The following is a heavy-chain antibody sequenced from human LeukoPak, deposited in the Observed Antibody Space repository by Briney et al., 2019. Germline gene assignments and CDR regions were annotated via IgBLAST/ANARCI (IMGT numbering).Heavy chain of an antibody. J-gene: IGHJ4*02. CDR2: INYSGGT. V-gene: IGHV4-61*01. D-gene: IGHD1-26*01. Sequence: SETLSLTCTVSGGSVSSGSYFCSWIRQPPGKGLEWVGYINYSGGTKYSPSLESRVTISVDTAKNQFSLKLTSVIAADTAVYYCARHKSSGTYPLDYWGQGTLVTVSS. CDR1: GGSVSSGSYF. CDR3: ARHKSSGTYPLDY.